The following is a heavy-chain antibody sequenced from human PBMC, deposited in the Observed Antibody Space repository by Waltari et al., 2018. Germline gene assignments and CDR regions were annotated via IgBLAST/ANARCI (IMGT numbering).Heavy chain of an antibody. J-gene: IGHJ3*02. V-gene: IGHV4-34*02. Sequence: QVQLQQWRAGLLQPSATLSLTCAVYGGSFSGYWGSWSRQPQGKGLEWIGEISHSGRPNYNPSLKSRVTISVDTPKNQFSLKLSSVTAADTAVYYCARHIRGYDAFDIWGQGTMAIVSS. D-gene: IGHD3-3*01. CDR3: ARHIRGYDAFDI. CDR1: GGSFSGYW. CDR2: ISHSGRP.